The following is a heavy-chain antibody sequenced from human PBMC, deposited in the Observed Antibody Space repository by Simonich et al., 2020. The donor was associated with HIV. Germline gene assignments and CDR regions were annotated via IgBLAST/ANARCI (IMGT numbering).Heavy chain of an antibody. CDR3: ARVRDSSGYYPEAEYFQH. Sequence: EVQLVESGGGLVQSGGSLRLSCAASGFTFSSYESNWVRQAPGKGLEWVSSISSSRSYIYYADSVKGRFTISRDNAKNSLYLQMNSLRAEDTAVYYCARVRDSSGYYPEAEYFQHWGQGTLVTVSS. V-gene: IGHV3-21*01. CDR1: GFTFSSYE. CDR2: ISSSRSYI. J-gene: IGHJ1*01. D-gene: IGHD3-22*01.